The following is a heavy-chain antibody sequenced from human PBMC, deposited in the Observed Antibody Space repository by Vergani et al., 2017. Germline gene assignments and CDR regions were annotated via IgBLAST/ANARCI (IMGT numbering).Heavy chain of an antibody. Sequence: QVQLQESGPGLVKPSQTLSLTCTVSGGSISSGSYYWSWIRQPAGKGLEWIGRIYTSGSTNYNPSLKSRVTMSEDTSKNQFSLKVNSVTAADTAVYYCARGLVVGAFDIWGQGTMVTVSS. CDR3: ARGLVVGAFDI. V-gene: IGHV4-61*02. D-gene: IGHD3-22*01. CDR1: GGSISSGSYY. J-gene: IGHJ3*02. CDR2: IYTSGST.